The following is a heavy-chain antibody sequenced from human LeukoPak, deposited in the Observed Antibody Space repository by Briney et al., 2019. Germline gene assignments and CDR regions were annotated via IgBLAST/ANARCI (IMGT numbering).Heavy chain of an antibody. CDR1: GGSISNYY. CDR2: IYYSGST. D-gene: IGHD2-2*01. Sequence: SETLSLTCSVSGGSISNYYWSWIRQPPGKGLEWIGYIYYSGSTYYNPSLKSRVTISVDTSKNQFSLKLSSVTAADTAVYYCARPNCSSTSCPDAFDIWGQGTMVTVSS. CDR3: ARPNCSSTSCPDAFDI. J-gene: IGHJ3*02. V-gene: IGHV4-59*06.